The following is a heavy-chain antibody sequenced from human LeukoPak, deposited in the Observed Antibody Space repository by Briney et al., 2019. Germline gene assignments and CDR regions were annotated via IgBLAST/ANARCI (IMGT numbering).Heavy chain of an antibody. V-gene: IGHV1-46*01. D-gene: IGHD2-15*01. CDR1: GYTFTSYY. CDR2: INPTGGST. Sequence: ASVKVSCKASGYTFTSYYMHWVRQAPGEGLEWMGIINPTGGSTSYAQKFQGRVTMTRDTSISTAYMELSRLRSDDTAVYYCARTPPPGCSGGSCYVGNWFDPWGQGTLVTVSS. CDR3: ARTPPPGCSGGSCYVGNWFDP. J-gene: IGHJ5*02.